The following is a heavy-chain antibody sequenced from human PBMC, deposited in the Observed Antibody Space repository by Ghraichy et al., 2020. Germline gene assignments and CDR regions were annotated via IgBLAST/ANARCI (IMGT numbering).Heavy chain of an antibody. J-gene: IGHJ6*02. CDR1: GIGFSTYA. V-gene: IGHV3-30-3*01. Sequence: GESLNISCAASGIGFSTYAMHWVRQAPDKGLDWGTVISYDGSKKSYADSVKGRFTISRDNSKKTVSLQMNNLRPEDTGVYYCAIDKVVMSYYYYAMDVWGQGTTVTVSS. CDR3: AIDKVVMSYYYYAMDV. CDR2: ISYDGSKK. D-gene: IGHD3-10*01.